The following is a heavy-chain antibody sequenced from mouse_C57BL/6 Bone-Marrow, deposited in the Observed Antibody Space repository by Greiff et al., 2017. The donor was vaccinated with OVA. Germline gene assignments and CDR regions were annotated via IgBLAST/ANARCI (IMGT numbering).Heavy chain of an antibody. CDR3: VRHGDVRYDEGYYYAMDY. Sequence: EVQGVESGGGLVQPKGSLKLSCAASGFSFNTYAMNWVRQAPGKGLEWVARIRSKSNNYATYYADSVKDRFTISRDDSESMLYLQMNNLKTEDTAMYYCVRHGDVRYDEGYYYAMDYWGQGTSVTVSS. CDR2: IRSKSNNYAT. D-gene: IGHD2-12*01. CDR1: GFSFNTYA. J-gene: IGHJ4*01. V-gene: IGHV10-1*01.